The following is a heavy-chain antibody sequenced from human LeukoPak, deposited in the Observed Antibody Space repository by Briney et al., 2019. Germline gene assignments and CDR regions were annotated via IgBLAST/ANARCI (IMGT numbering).Heavy chain of an antibody. Sequence: SETLSLTCTVSGGSISSYYWSWIRQPPGKGLEWIGYIYYSGSTNHNPSLKSRVTISVDTSKNQFSLKLSSVTAADTAVYYCARDFEGSSWSFDYWGQGTLVTVSS. CDR2: IYYSGST. CDR3: ARDFEGSSWSFDY. CDR1: GGSISSYY. D-gene: IGHD6-13*01. V-gene: IGHV4-59*01. J-gene: IGHJ4*02.